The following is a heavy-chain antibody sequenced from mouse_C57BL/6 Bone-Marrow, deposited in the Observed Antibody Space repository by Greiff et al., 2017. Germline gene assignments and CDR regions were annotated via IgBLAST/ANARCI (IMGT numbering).Heavy chain of an antibody. Sequence: VKLMESGAELARPGASVKLSCKASGYTFTSYGISWVKQRTGQGLEWIGEIYPRSGNTYYNEKFKGKATLTTDKSSSTAYMELRSLTSEDSAVYFCAREGYYYGSSYFDYWGQGTTLTVSS. CDR1: GYTFTSYG. J-gene: IGHJ2*01. D-gene: IGHD1-1*01. CDR2: IYPRSGNT. CDR3: AREGYYYGSSYFDY. V-gene: IGHV1-81*01.